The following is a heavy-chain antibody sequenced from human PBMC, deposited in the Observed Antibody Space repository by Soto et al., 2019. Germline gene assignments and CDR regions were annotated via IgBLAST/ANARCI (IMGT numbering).Heavy chain of an antibody. CDR1: GYTFTSYG. Sequence: QVQLVQSGAEVKKPGASVKVSCKASGYTFTSYGINWVRQAPGQGLEWMGWISGYNDNSNYARRLQGRVSMTTDTATMTAYMELRSLRSDDTAVYYCARNVTMIADSYYGMDVWGQGTTVTVSS. CDR2: ISGYNDNS. D-gene: IGHD3-22*01. V-gene: IGHV1-18*04. J-gene: IGHJ6*02. CDR3: ARNVTMIADSYYGMDV.